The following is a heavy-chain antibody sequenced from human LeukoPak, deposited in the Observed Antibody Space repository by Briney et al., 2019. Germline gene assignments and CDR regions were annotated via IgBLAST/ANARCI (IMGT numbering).Heavy chain of an antibody. Sequence: SETLSLTCTVSGGYIVTSGHYWGWIRQPPGKGLEWIGSIYYTGVTSTNPFFRSRMSISVDTSKNQFSLNLTSVTAADAAVYYCARERSSSGGHSWFDPWGQGTLVTVSS. D-gene: IGHD4-23*01. CDR1: GGYIVTSGHY. V-gene: IGHV4-39*07. CDR2: IYYTGVT. J-gene: IGHJ5*02. CDR3: ARERSSSGGHSWFDP.